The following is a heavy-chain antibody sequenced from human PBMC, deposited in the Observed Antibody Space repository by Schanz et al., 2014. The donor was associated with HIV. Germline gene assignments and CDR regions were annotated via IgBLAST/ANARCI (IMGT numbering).Heavy chain of an antibody. J-gene: IGHJ6*02. CDR1: GFTFSTYA. CDR2: ISYDGSNE. D-gene: IGHD3-9*01. V-gene: IGHV3-30*03. CDR3: ARDAYYDILTGLNYYYGMDV. Sequence: VQLLESGGGLVQPGGSLRLSCAASGFTFSTYAMSWVRQAPGKGLEWVAVISYDGSNEYYGDSVKGRFTISRDNAKNSLYLQMNSLRAEDTAVYYCARDAYYDILTGLNYYYGMDVWGQGTTVTVSS.